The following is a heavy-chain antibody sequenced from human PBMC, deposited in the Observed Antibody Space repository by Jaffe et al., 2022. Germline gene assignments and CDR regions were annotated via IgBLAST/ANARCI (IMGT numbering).Heavy chain of an antibody. V-gene: IGHV3-30*02. J-gene: IGHJ4*02. CDR2: IRYDGSNK. CDR1: GFTFSSYG. D-gene: IGHD4-17*01. Sequence: QVQLVESGGGVVQPGGSLRLSCAASGFTFSSYGMHWIRQAPGKGLEWVAFIRYDGSNKYYADSVKGRFTISRDNSKNTLYVQMNSLRAEDTAVYYCVKSTLDRYGDFDYWGQGTLVTVSS. CDR3: VKSTLDRYGDFDY.